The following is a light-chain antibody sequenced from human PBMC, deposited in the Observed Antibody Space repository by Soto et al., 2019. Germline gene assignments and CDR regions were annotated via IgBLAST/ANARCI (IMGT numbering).Light chain of an antibody. Sequence: DIQMTQSPSSLSASVGDRVTITCQASHDIINYLNWFHQKPGEAPKLLIFDAFKLETWVPSRFSGSGSGTDFTLTISSLQPEDSATYYCQQYDNLPVTFGGGTKGEI. CDR3: QQYDNLPVT. CDR1: HDIINY. CDR2: DAF. J-gene: IGKJ4*01. V-gene: IGKV1-33*01.